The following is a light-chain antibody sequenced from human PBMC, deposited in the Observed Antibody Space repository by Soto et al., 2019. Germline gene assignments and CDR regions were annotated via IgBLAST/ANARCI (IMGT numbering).Light chain of an antibody. V-gene: IGKV3-20*01. CDR2: GAS. CDR1: QSVSSSY. CDR3: QQYGSSPWT. J-gene: IGKJ1*01. Sequence: EIVLTQSPGTLSLSPGERATLSCRASQSVSSSYLAWYQQKPGQAPRPLIHGASSRAIGIPDRFSGSGSGTDFTLTISRLEPEDFAVYYCQQYGSSPWTFGQGTKVEIK.